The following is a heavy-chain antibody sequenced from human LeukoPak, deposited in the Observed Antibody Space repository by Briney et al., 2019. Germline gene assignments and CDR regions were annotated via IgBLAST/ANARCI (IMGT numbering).Heavy chain of an antibody. J-gene: IGHJ4*02. CDR1: GVTFRTYS. Sequence: GGSLTLSCAACGVTFRTYSMNWVRQAPGKRLEWVSSISSGSSTIYYADPVKGRFTISRDNSKNTLYLQMNSLRAEDTAVYYFAKDSSQYFDYWGQGTLVTVSS. CDR3: AKDSSQYFDY. CDR2: ISSGSSTI. D-gene: IGHD6-19*01. V-gene: IGHV3-48*01.